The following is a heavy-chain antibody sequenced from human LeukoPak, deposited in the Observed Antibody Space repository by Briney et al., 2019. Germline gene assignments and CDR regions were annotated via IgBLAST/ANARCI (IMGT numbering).Heavy chain of an antibody. Sequence: ASVKVSCKASGYTFTSYYMHWVRQAPGQGLEWMGIINPSGGSTSYAQKFQGRVTMTRDTSISTAYMELSRLRSDDTAVYYCARATTYYDILTGYYGFDYWGQGTLVTVSS. CDR3: ARATTYYDILTGYYGFDY. V-gene: IGHV1-46*01. D-gene: IGHD3-9*01. J-gene: IGHJ4*02. CDR2: INPSGGST. CDR1: GYTFTSYY.